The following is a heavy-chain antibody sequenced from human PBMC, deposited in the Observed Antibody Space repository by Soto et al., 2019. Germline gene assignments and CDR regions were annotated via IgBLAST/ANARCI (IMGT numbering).Heavy chain of an antibody. CDR2: ISSSGSTI. V-gene: IGHV3-48*03. J-gene: IGHJ6*02. CDR3: ARDRAAAGRAHYYYYYGMDV. D-gene: IGHD6-13*01. CDR1: GFTFSSYE. Sequence: GGSLRLSCAASGFTFSSYEMNWVRQAPGKGLEWVSYISSSGSTIYYADSVEGRFTISRDNAKNTLYLQMNSLRAEDTAVYYCARDRAAAGRAHYYYYYGMDVWGQGTTVTVSS.